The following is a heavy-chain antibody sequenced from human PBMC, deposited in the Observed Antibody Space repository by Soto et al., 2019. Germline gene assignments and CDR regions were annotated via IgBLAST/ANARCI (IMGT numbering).Heavy chain of an antibody. J-gene: IGHJ4*02. CDR1: GFTFSNYW. CDR2: IKQDGSAK. D-gene: IGHD1-26*01. Sequence: EVQLVESGGGLVQPGGSLRLSCAGSGFTFSNYWMNWVRQTPGKGLEWVANIKQDGSAKKYVESVKGRFTISIDNAENLVYLQTKSLRAEDAAVYYCAGGTGWEHDYWGQGTLVTVSS. V-gene: IGHV3-7*04. CDR3: AGGTGWEHDY.